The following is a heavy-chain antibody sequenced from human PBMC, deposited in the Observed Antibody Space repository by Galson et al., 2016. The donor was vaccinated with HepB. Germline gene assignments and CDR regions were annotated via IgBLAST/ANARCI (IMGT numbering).Heavy chain of an antibody. D-gene: IGHD1-1*01. CDR2: ISTRRTT. J-gene: IGHJ4*02. CDR1: GFVFSNFG. V-gene: IGHV3-23*01. Sequence: SLRLSCAASGFVFSNFGLRWVRQAPGKGLESVASISTRRTTYYSDSVQGRFTISRDNSNNTLYLQMNGLRAEDTAVYYCAKERLVRRIFDHWGQGTLLTVSS. CDR3: AKERLVRRIFDH.